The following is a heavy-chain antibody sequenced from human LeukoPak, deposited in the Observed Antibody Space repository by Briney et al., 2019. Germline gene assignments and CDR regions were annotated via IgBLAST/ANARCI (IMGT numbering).Heavy chain of an antibody. V-gene: IGHV4-34*01. Sequence: SETLSLTCAVYGGSFSGYYWRWIRQPPGKGPEWIGEINHSGSTNYNPSLKGRVTISVDTSKNQFSLKLSSVTAADTAVYYCARGLIRYFDWLLTNWFDPWGQGTLVTVSS. J-gene: IGHJ5*02. CDR3: ARGLIRYFDWLLTNWFDP. D-gene: IGHD3-9*01. CDR2: INHSGST. CDR1: GGSFSGYY.